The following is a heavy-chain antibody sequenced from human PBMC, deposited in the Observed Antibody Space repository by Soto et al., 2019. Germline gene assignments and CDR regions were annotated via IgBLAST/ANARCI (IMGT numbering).Heavy chain of an antibody. D-gene: IGHD2-2*01. CDR2: ISIGSSTI. Sequence: EVQLVESGGGLVQPGGSLRLSCEASGFTFSSNGMNWVRQAPGKGLEWVSFISIGSSTINYADSVRGRFTISRDNAKNSLYLQMNSLRDEDTAVYYCARDWGVYASDIRPHIPHIDSWGQGTLVTVSS. J-gene: IGHJ5*01. CDR3: ARDWGVYASDIRPHIPHIDS. V-gene: IGHV3-48*02. CDR1: GFTFSSNG.